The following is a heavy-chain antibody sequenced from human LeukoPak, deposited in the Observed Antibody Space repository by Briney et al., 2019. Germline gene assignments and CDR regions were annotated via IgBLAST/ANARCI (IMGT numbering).Heavy chain of an antibody. CDR2: MNPKSGGT. CDR3: ARGRYGGKGNWFDP. D-gene: IGHD4-23*01. Sequence: ASVKVSCKASGYTFTGYYVHWARQAPGQGLEWMGWMNPKSGGTNYAQKFEARVTMNRDTSISTAYMELSRLRFDDTAVYYFARGRYGGKGNWFDPWGQGTLVTVSS. CDR1: GYTFTGYY. J-gene: IGHJ5*02. V-gene: IGHV1-2*02.